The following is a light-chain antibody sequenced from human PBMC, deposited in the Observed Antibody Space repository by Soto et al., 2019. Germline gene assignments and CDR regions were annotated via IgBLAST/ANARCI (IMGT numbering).Light chain of an antibody. CDR1: QSLLHSNGYNY. CDR3: MQALQTPT. Sequence: DIVMTQSPLSLSVTPGEPASISCRSSQSLLHSNGYNYLDWYLQKPGQSPQVLIYVGSNRASGVPYRFSGSGSGTDFTLKISRVEAEDVGVYYCMQALQTPTFGQGTKVDIK. CDR2: VGS. V-gene: IGKV2-28*01. J-gene: IGKJ1*01.